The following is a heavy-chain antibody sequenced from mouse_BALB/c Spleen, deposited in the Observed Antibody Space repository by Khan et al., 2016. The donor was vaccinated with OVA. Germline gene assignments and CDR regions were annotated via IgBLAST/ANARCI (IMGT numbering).Heavy chain of an antibody. V-gene: IGHV2-4*02. CDR3: ARNRGVHYNMDY. CDR1: GFSLNNYG. J-gene: IGHJ4*01. Sequence: QVQLKESGPGLVQPSQSLSITCTVSGFSLNNYGVHWVRQPPGKGLEWLGLIWSGGETDYHAAFISRLSISKDNTKSQVFFKMNSLQADDTAIYYCARNRGVHYNMDYWGQGTSVTVSS. CDR2: IWSGGET. D-gene: IGHD3-3*01.